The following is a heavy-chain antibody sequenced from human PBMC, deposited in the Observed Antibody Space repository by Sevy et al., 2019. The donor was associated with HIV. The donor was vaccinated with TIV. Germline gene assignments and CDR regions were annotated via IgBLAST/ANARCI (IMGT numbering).Heavy chain of an antibody. V-gene: IGHV3-48*03. J-gene: IGHJ4*02. CDR3: ARDLPPSATTVTHFDC. D-gene: IGHD4-17*01. CDR2: ITNSGTTK. CDR1: GFPFSSYE. Sequence: GESLKISCTASGFPFSSYEMNWVRQAPGKGLEWVSYITNSGTTKYYSDSVRGRFTISRDNARNSLHLQMNSLRAEDTAVYYCARDLPPSATTVTHFDCWGQGTLVTVSS.